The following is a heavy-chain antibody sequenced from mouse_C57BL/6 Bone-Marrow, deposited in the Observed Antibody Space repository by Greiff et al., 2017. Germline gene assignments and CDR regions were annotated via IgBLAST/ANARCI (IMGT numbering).Heavy chain of an antibody. Sequence: EVQLQQSGAELVRPGASVKLSCTASGFTIKDDYMHWVKQRPGQGLEWIGWIDPANGDTEYASKFQGKATITADTSSNTAYLQLSSLTSEDTAVYYCTTWWFAYWGQGTLVTVS. CDR2: IDPANGDT. J-gene: IGHJ3*01. CDR1: GFTIKDDY. V-gene: IGHV14-4*01. CDR3: TTWWFAY.